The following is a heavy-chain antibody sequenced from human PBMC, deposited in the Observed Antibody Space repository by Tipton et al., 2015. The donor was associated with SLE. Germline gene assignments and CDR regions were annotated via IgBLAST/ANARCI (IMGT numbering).Heavy chain of an antibody. CDR1: GDTFSGYG. J-gene: IGHJ4*02. CDR3: ARDSGYSGSDY. CDR2: ISAENGNT. V-gene: IGHV1-18*01. D-gene: IGHD5-12*01. Sequence: QLVQSGAEVKKPGASVKVSCKASGDTFSGYGISWVRQAPGQGLEWMGWISAENGNTNYAQKFQGRVTMTTETSTRTAYMNLRNLRSDDTALYYCARDSGYSGSDYWGQGTLVTVSS.